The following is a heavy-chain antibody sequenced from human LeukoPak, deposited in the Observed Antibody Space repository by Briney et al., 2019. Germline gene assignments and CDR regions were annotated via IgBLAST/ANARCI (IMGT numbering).Heavy chain of an antibody. CDR2: IHARGST. CDR1: GPSISSYY. CDR3: ARHIQQLNFYYCMDV. J-gene: IGHJ6*03. D-gene: IGHD6-13*01. V-gene: IGHV4-4*09. Sequence: SETLSLTCTVSGPSISSYYWSWIRQSPKKGLEWIGYIHARGSTNFNPSLKSRVDMSVDTSENQFSLKLTSVTAADTAVYYCARHIQQLNFYYCMDVWGKGTTVTVS.